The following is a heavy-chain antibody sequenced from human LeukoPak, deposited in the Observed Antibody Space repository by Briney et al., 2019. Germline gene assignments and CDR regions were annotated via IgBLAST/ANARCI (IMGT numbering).Heavy chain of an antibody. CDR3: ARAQYYYDSSGYFHFDY. V-gene: IGHV4-38-2*02. Sequence: PSETLSLTCTVSGYSISSGYYWGWIRQPPGKGLEWIGSIYHSGSTYYSPSLKSRVAISVDTSKNQFSLKLSSVTAADTAVYYCARAQYYYDSSGYFHFDYWGQGTLVTVSS. CDR2: IYHSGST. CDR1: GYSISSGYY. J-gene: IGHJ4*02. D-gene: IGHD3-22*01.